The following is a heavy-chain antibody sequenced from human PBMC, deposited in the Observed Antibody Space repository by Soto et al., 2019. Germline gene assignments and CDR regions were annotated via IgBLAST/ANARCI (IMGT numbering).Heavy chain of an antibody. CDR1: GFTFSSYA. V-gene: IGHV3-30*09. CDR2: ISYDGSNK. D-gene: IGHD3-22*01. Sequence: QVQLVESGGGVVQPGRSLRLSCAASGFTFSSYAMHWVRQAPGKGLEWVAVISYDGSNKYYADSVKGRFAISRDNSKNTRYLQMNSLRAENTAVHYCARGLGDSSGYYLDYWGQGTLVTVSS. CDR3: ARGLGDSSGYYLDY. J-gene: IGHJ4*02.